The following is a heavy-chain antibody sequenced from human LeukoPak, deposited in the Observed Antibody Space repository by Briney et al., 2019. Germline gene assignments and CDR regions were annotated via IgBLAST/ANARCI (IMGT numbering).Heavy chain of an antibody. V-gene: IGHV6-1*01. CDR3: ARVRRDGYNSPDY. Sequence: SQTLSLTCAISGDSVSSNSVTWNWIRQSPSRGLEWLGRTYYRSTWYNNYAVSVRGRITVNPDTSKNQFSLKLSSVTAADTAVYYCARVRRDGYNSPDYWGQGTLVTVSS. J-gene: IGHJ4*02. CDR2: TYYRSTWYN. D-gene: IGHD5-24*01. CDR1: GDSVSSNSVT.